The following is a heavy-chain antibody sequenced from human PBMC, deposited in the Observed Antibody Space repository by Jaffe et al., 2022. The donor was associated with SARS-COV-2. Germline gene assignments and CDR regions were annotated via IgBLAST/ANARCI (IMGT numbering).Heavy chain of an antibody. CDR1: GFTFSSYG. CDR3: AKGMIVVVGFDY. CDR2: ISYDGSNK. D-gene: IGHD3-22*01. V-gene: IGHV3-30*18. Sequence: QVQLVESGGGVVQPGRSLRLSCAASGFTFSSYGMHWVRQAPGKGLEWVAVISYDGSNKYYADSVKGRFTISRDNSKNTLYLQMNSLRAEDTAVYYCAKGMIVVVGFDYWGQGTLVTVSS. J-gene: IGHJ4*02.